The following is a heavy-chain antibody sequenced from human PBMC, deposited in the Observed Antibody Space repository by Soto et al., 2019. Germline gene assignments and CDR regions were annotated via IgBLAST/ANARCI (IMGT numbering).Heavy chain of an antibody. V-gene: IGHV4-34*01. Sequence: QVQLQQWGAGLLKPSETLSLTCAVYGGSFSGYYWSWIRQPPGKGLEWIGEINHSGSTNYNPSLKSRVTISVDTSKNQFSPKLSSVTAADTAVYYCARGTGLDYWGQGTLVTVSS. CDR1: GGSFSGYY. J-gene: IGHJ4*02. CDR3: ARGTGLDY. CDR2: INHSGST. D-gene: IGHD3-9*01.